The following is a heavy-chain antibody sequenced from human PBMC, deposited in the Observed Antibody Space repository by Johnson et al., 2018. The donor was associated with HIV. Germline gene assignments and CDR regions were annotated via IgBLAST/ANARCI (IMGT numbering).Heavy chain of an antibody. CDR2: ISDSGGRP. Sequence: VQLVESGGGLVQPGGSLSLSCTASGFAFVSYAMSWVRQAPGKGLEWVSTISDSGGRPFNADFVKGRFTISRDNSRDTLYRQMNSLRAEDPAVYLCAKAGGYSSSWFGSAFDIWGQGTMVTVSS. J-gene: IGHJ3*02. V-gene: IGHV3-23*04. CDR3: AKAGGYSSSWFGSAFDI. CDR1: GFAFVSYA. D-gene: IGHD6-13*01.